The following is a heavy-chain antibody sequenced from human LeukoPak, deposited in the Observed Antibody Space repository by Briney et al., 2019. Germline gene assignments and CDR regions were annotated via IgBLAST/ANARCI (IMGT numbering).Heavy chain of an antibody. J-gene: IGHJ4*02. CDR2: MNPNSGNT. V-gene: IGHV1-8*03. CDR3: ARGNYYSQYGYYIYDY. CDR1: GYTFTSYD. D-gene: IGHD3-3*01. Sequence: ASVKVSCKASGYTFTSYDINWVRQATGQGLEWMGWMNPNSGNTGYAQKFQGRVTITRSTSISTAYMELSSLRSEDTAVYYCARGNYYSQYGYYIYDYWGQGTLVTVSS.